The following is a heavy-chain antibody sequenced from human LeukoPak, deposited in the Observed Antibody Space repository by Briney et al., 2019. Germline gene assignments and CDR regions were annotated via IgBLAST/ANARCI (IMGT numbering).Heavy chain of an antibody. J-gene: IGHJ6*03. Sequence: SETLSLTCTVSGGSISSYYWSWIRQPPGKGLEWIGYIYYSGSTNYNPSLKSRVTISVDTSKNQFSLKLGSVTAADTAVYYCARVAAAGTGRGYMDVWGKGTTVTVSS. CDR2: IYYSGST. V-gene: IGHV4-59*01. D-gene: IGHD6-13*01. CDR1: GGSISSYY. CDR3: ARVAAAGTGRGYMDV.